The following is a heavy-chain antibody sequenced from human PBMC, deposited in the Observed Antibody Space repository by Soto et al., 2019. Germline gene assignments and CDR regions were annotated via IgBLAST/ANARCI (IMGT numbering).Heavy chain of an antibody. CDR3: AAWESRGYSYGYFDY. J-gene: IGHJ4*02. V-gene: IGHV1-58*01. CDR1: GFTFTSSA. D-gene: IGHD5-18*01. Sequence: SVKVSCKASGFTFTSSAVQWVRQARGQRLEWIGWIVVGSGNTNYAQKFQERVTITRDMSTSTAYMELSSLRSEDTAVYYCAAWESRGYSYGYFDYWGQGTLVTVS. CDR2: IVVGSGNT.